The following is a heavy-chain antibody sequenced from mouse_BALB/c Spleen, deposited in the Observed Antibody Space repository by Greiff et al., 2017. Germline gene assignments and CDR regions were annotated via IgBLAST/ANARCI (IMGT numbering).Heavy chain of an antibody. CDR2: IYPGDGDT. CDR1: GYAFSSSW. CDR3: ASGGTTVVGPLMDY. V-gene: IGHV1-82*01. Sequence: QVQLQQSGPELVKPGASVKISCKASGYAFSSSWMNWVKQRPGQGLEWIGRIYPGDGDTNYNGKFKGKATLTADKSSSTAYMQLSSLTSVDSAVYFCASGGTTVVGPLMDYWGQGTSVTVSS. D-gene: IGHD1-1*01. J-gene: IGHJ4*01.